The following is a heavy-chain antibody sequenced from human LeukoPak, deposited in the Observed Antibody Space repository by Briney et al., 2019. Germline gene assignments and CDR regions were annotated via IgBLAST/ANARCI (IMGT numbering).Heavy chain of an antibody. V-gene: IGHV4-61*09. D-gene: IGHD6-13*01. J-gene: IGHJ4*02. CDR1: GGSISSGSYY. CDR3: ARDRPGGSSLDY. CDR2: IYTPGST. Sequence: SETLSLTCTVSGGSISSGSYYWSWIRQPAGKGLEWIGHIYTPGSTNCNPSLKSRVTISIDMSRNQFSLKLSSVTAANTAVYYCARDRPGGSSLDYWGQGTLVTVSS.